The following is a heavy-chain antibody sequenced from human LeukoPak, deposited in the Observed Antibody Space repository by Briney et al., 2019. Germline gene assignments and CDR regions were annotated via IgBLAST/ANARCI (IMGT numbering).Heavy chain of an antibody. CDR1: GFTFSNYW. V-gene: IGHV3-7*01. CDR2: IKQDGNEI. Sequence: GGPLRLSCAASGFTFSNYWMTWVRQAPGKGLEWVANIKQDGNEIHYVDSVKGRFTVSRDNSKNTLYLQMNSLRAEDTAVYYCARDKTYCSSTSCLTYAVYYFDYWGQGTLVTVSS. J-gene: IGHJ4*02. CDR3: ARDKTYCSSTSCLTYAVYYFDY. D-gene: IGHD2-2*01.